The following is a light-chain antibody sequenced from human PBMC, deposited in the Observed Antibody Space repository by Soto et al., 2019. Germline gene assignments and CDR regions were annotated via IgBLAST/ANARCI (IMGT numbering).Light chain of an antibody. CDR3: QQYNTNTWT. CDR2: QAS. V-gene: IGKV1-5*03. J-gene: IGKJ1*01. Sequence: DIQMTQSPSTLSASVGDRVXXXXXXSQSIXXXXXXXXXXXXXXXKLLIYQASSLESGVPSRFSGSGSGTEFTLTISSLQPDDFATYYCQQYNTNTWTFGQGTKVDIK. CDR1: QSIXXX.